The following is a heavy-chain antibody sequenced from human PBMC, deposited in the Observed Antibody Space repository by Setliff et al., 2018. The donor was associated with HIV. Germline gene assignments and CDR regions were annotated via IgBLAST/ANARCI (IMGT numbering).Heavy chain of an antibody. V-gene: IGHV4-61*09. J-gene: IGHJ6*03. Sequence: SETLSLTCSVSGGSISSGSYYWSWIRQPAGKGLEWIGHIYTSGSSTYNPPLKSRVTISRDTSKNQFSLKLSSVTAADTAVYYCARRRPPPTGSYSKYYMDVWGTGTTVTVSS. D-gene: IGHD1-26*01. CDR2: IYTSGSS. CDR3: ARRRPPPTGSYSKYYMDV. CDR1: GGSISSGSYY.